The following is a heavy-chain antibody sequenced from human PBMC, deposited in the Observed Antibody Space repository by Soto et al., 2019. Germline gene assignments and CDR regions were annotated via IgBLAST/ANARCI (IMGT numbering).Heavy chain of an antibody. CDR2: ISAYNGNT. Sequence: ASVKVSCKASGYTSTNYGITWVRQAPGQGLEWMGWISAYNGNTHYTQRLQGRVTMTTDTSTSTAYMELRGLRSDDTAVYYCARGRQLVGYFYYYMAVGGKGTTVTVSS. D-gene: IGHD6-6*01. J-gene: IGHJ6*03. CDR3: ARGRQLVGYFYYYMAV. CDR1: GYTSTNYG. V-gene: IGHV1-18*01.